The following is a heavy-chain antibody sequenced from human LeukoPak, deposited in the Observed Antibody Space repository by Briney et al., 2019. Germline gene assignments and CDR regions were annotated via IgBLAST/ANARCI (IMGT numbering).Heavy chain of an antibody. CDR3: AKDPRRYSRTGGYFDY. D-gene: IGHD6-13*01. CDR1: GFTFSNYG. V-gene: IGHV3-30*18. J-gene: IGHJ4*02. CDR2: ISYDGSNK. Sequence: GRSLRLSCAASGFTFSNYGMRWVRQAPGKGLEWVSFISYDGSNKYYADSVKGRFTISRDNSKNTLYLQMISLRTEDTAVYYCAKDPRRYSRTGGYFDYWGQGTLVTVSS.